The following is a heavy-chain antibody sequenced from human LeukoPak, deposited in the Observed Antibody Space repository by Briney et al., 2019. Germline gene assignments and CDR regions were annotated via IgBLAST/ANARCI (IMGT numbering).Heavy chain of an antibody. J-gene: IGHJ3*02. CDR3: AKDDPPQLILQVAFDI. CDR1: GFTFSSYG. D-gene: IGHD5-24*01. CDR2: IRYDGSNK. Sequence: GGSLRLSCAASGFTFSSYGMHWVRQAPGKGLEWVAFIRYDGSNKYYADSVKGRFTISRDNSKNTLYLQMNSLRAEDTAVYYCAKDDPPQLILQVAFDIWGQGTMVTVSS. V-gene: IGHV3-30*02.